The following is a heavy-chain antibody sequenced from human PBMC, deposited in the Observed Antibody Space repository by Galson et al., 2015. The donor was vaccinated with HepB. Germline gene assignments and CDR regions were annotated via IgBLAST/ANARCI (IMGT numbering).Heavy chain of an antibody. V-gene: IGHV1-2*02. J-gene: IGHJ4*02. CDR3: ARDLGSTSFIPAMDFY. CDR1: GYTFTGYY. Sequence: SVKVPCRASGYTFTGYYMHWVRQAPGQGLEWMGWINPNSGGTNYAQKFQGRVTMTRDTSISTAYMELSRLRSDDTAVYYCARDLGSTSFIPAMDFYWGQGTLVTVSS. D-gene: IGHD2-2*01. CDR2: INPNSGGT.